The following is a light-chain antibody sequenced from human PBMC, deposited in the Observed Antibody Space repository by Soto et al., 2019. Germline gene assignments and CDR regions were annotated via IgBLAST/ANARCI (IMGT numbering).Light chain of an antibody. CDR2: GAS. CDR3: QQYNSWPPIT. V-gene: IGKV3-20*01. Sequence: EIVLTQSPCTLSLSPGERATLSCRASQIVSNNYLAWYQQKPGQAPRLLIYGASNRATGIPDRFSGGGSGTEFTLTISSLQSEDFAVYYCQQYNSWPPITFGQGTRLEIK. J-gene: IGKJ5*01. CDR1: QIVSNNY.